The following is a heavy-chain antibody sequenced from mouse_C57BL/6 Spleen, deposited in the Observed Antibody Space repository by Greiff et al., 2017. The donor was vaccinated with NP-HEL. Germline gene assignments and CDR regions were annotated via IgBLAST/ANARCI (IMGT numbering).Heavy chain of an antibody. CDR3: ARAAYYYGSSYENYAMDY. J-gene: IGHJ4*01. V-gene: IGHV3-3*01. D-gene: IGHD1-1*01. CDR2: TFYSGIT. CDR1: GFSINSDCY. Sequence: DVQLQESGPSLVRPSQTLSLSCTVTGFSINSDCYWIWIRQFPGNKLEYIGYTFYSGITYYNPSLESRTYITRDTSKNQFSLMLSSVTTEDAATYYCARAAYYYGSSYENYAMDYWGQGTSVTVSS.